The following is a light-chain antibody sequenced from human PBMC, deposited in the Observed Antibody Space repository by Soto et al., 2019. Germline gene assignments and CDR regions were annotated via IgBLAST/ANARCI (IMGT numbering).Light chain of an antibody. CDR2: AAS. J-gene: IGKJ5*01. V-gene: IGKV1-39*01. CDR3: QQSYSTSIT. Sequence: DIQMTQSPSSLSASVGDRVTITCRASQSISSYLNWYQQNTGKAHKLLIYAASSLKSGVPSRFSGSGSGTDVTLTISSLQPEEFATYYCQQSYSTSITFGQGTRLE. CDR1: QSISSY.